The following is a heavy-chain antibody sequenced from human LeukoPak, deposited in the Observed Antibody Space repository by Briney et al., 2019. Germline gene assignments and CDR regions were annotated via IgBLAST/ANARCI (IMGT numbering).Heavy chain of an antibody. J-gene: IGHJ4*02. V-gene: IGHV4-31*03. D-gene: IGHD3-10*01. Sequence: PSETLSLTCTVSGGSISSGGYYWSWIRQHPGKGLEWIGYIYYSGSTYYNPSLKSRVTVSVDTSKNQFSLKLSSVTAADTAVYYCARTYGSGSYYNTYFDYWGQGTLVTVSS. CDR1: GGSISSGGYY. CDR2: IYYSGST. CDR3: ARTYGSGSYYNTYFDY.